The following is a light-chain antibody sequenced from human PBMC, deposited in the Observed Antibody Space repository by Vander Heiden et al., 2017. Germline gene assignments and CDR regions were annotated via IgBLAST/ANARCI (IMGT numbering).Light chain of an antibody. CDR2: DVI. CDR1: SNDVGDYHY. V-gene: IGLV2-11*01. Sequence: QSALTQPRSVSGSPGQSVTISCTGTSNDVGDYHYVSWYQQYPGKAPKLIIYDVIKRPSGVPDRLSGSKSGNTASLTISGLQAEDEADYFCCSYAGNYVYVFGSGTTVTV. CDR3: CSYAGNYVYV. J-gene: IGLJ1*01.